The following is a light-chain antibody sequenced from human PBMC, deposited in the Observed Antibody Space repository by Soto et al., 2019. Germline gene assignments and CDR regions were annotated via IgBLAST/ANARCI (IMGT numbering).Light chain of an antibody. V-gene: IGLV6-57*04. J-gene: IGLJ2*01. Sequence: NFMLTQPHSVSESPGKTVTISCTRSSGSIATNFVQWYQQRPGSAPTTVIYEDNQGPSGVPDRFSGSIDSSSNSASLTISGLKAEDEGGYYRQSYDSRNLRVFGGGTKLTVL. CDR2: EDN. CDR1: SGSIATNF. CDR3: QSYDSRNLRV.